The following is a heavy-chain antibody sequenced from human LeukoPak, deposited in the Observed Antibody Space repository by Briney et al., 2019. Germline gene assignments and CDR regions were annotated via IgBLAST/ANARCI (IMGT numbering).Heavy chain of an antibody. Sequence: GGSLRLSCEGSAFIFSGHWMNWVRQTPGKGLEWVASIKEDGNERQYVDSVKGRFSISRDNTKGSLFLQLNSLRAEDTAVYYCARDPRQGITIFGGYFDYWGQGSLVTVSS. CDR1: AFIFSGHW. D-gene: IGHD3-3*01. V-gene: IGHV3-7*03. CDR3: ARDPRQGITIFGGYFDY. J-gene: IGHJ4*02. CDR2: IKEDGNER.